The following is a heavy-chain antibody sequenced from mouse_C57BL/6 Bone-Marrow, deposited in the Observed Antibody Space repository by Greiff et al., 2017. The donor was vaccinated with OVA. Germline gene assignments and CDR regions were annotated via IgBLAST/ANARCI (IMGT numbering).Heavy chain of an antibody. CDR1: GFTFSSYA. V-gene: IGHV5-4*01. D-gene: IGHD3-3*01. CDR3: AREGGRFF. J-gene: IGHJ2*01. Sequence: EVKVEESGGGLVKPGGSLKLSCAASGFTFSSYAMSWVRQTPEKRLEWVATISDGGSYTYYPDNVKGRFTISRDNAKNNLYLQMSHLKSEDTAMYYCAREGGRFFWGQGTTLTVSS. CDR2: ISDGGSYT.